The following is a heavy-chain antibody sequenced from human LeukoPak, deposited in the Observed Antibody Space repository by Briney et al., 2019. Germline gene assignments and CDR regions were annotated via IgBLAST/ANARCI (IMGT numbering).Heavy chain of an antibody. V-gene: IGHV3-21*01. Sequence: GGSLRLSCAASGFTLRSYSMNWVRQAPGKGLEWVSSISSSSTYIYYADSVKGRLTISRDNAKNSLYLQMNSLRAEDTAVYYCARVGYYYGSSTYSDGFDMWGQGTMVTVSS. CDR2: ISSSSTYI. CDR3: ARVGYYYGSSTYSDGFDM. D-gene: IGHD3-22*01. J-gene: IGHJ3*02. CDR1: GFTLRSYS.